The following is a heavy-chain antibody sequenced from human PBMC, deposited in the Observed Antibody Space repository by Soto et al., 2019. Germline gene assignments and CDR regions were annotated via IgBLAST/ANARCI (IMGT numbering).Heavy chain of an antibody. CDR2: ISAFNGNT. J-gene: IGHJ6*03. CDR1: GYSFTNYG. V-gene: IGHV1-18*01. D-gene: IGHD6-19*01. Sequence: QDQLVQSGAEVKKPGASVTVSCKASGYSFTNYGVTWVRQAPGQGLEWMGWISAFNGNTHYAQNLQGRVTMSTHASTSTAYMELRSLRSDYTAVYYCARDRGVAPPVAGNTHYYYYMDVGGKWTTVTVSS. CDR3: ARDRGVAPPVAGNTHYYYYMDV.